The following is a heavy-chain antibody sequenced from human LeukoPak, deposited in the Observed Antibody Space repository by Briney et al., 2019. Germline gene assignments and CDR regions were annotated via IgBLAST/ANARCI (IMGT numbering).Heavy chain of an antibody. J-gene: IGHJ4*02. CDR2: INHSGST. V-gene: IGHV4-34*01. CDR1: GGSFSGYY. CDR3: ARGRGLTGSYYFDY. D-gene: IGHD3-9*01. Sequence: PSETLSLTCTVSGGSFSGYYWSWIRQPPGKGLEWIGEINHSGSTNYNPSLKSRVTISVDTSKNQFSLKLSSVTAADTAVYYSARGRGLTGSYYFDYWGQGTLVTVSS.